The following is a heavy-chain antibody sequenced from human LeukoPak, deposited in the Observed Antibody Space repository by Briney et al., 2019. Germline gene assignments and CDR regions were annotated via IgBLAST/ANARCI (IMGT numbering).Heavy chain of an antibody. CDR1: EGTFSSYA. Sequence: SVKVSCKASEGTFSSYAISWVRQAPGQGLEWMGRIIPIFGTANYAQKFQGRVTITTDESTSTADMELSNLRYEDTAVYYCARDSYYDSSGYSTTSVYWGQGTLVTVSS. J-gene: IGHJ4*02. D-gene: IGHD3-22*01. CDR2: IIPIFGTA. CDR3: ARDSYYDSSGYSTTSVY. V-gene: IGHV1-69*05.